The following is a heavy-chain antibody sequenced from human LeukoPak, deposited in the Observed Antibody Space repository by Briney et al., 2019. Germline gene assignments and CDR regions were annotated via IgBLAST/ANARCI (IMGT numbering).Heavy chain of an antibody. J-gene: IGHJ6*04. CDR3: AKGPTGGCSGATCYIMDV. Sequence: GGSLRLSCAASGFTFRNYAMSWVRQAPGKGLEWVSGITETAGTTAYADSVKGRFTISRDNPKSTLYLHMSSLRAEDTAVYYCAKGPTGGCSGATCYIMDVWGRGTTVTVSS. CDR1: GFTFRNYA. D-gene: IGHD2-2*02. CDR2: ITETAGTT. V-gene: IGHV3-23*01.